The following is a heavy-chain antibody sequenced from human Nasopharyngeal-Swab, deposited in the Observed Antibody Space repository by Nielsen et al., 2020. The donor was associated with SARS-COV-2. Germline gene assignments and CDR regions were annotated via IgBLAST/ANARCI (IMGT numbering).Heavy chain of an antibody. V-gene: IGHV3-23*01. D-gene: IGHD3-10*01. CDR3: AILEGNGSGSP. CDR2: IGGTGGST. J-gene: IGHJ5*02. Sequence: GESLKISCAASGFTFSGYAMSWVRQAPGKGLEWVSAIGGTGGSTYYADSVKGQFTISRDNSKNTLYLQMNSLRAEDTAVYYCAILEGNGSGSPWGQGTLVTVSS. CDR1: GFTFSGYA.